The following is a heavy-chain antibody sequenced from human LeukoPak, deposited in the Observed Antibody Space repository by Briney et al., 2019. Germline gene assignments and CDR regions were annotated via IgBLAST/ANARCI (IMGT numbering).Heavy chain of an antibody. V-gene: IGHV4-61*02. CDR2: ISSSGST. D-gene: IGHD3-22*01. Sequence: SETLSLTCTVSGDSISSGDYYWSWIRQPAGKGLEWIGRISSSGSTNYNPSLKSRVTISVDTSKNQFSLKLSSVTAADTAVYYCACLTTADAFDIWGQGTMVTVSS. CDR3: ACLTTADAFDI. J-gene: IGHJ3*02. CDR1: GDSISSGDYY.